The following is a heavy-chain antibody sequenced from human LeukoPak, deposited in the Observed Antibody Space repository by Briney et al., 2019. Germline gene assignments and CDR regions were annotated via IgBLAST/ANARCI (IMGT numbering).Heavy chain of an antibody. CDR1: GDTFATYW. J-gene: IGHJ4*02. V-gene: IGHV5-51*01. CDR2: IFPFDSDT. CDR3: ARYRLEVDFFDY. D-gene: IGHD2-15*01. Sequence: RGESLKISCQGSGDTFATYWIAWVRQMPGKGLELMGSIFPFDSDTRYSPSFQGQVTFSADKSINTAFLQWSSLRASDTAMYYCARYRLEVDFFDYWGQGTVVIVSS.